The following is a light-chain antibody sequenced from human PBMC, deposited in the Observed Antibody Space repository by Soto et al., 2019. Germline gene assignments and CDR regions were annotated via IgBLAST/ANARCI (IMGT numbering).Light chain of an antibody. J-gene: IGLJ1*01. CDR3: GSYTGSIYV. Sequence: QSALTQPASVSGSPGQSITISCTGTSSDVGGYKFVSWYQQHPGKAPKLMIYEVSNRPSGVSSRLSGSKCGNTASLTISGLQAEDEADYYCGSYTGSIYVFGPGTKVTVL. V-gene: IGLV2-14*01. CDR1: SSDVGGYKF. CDR2: EVS.